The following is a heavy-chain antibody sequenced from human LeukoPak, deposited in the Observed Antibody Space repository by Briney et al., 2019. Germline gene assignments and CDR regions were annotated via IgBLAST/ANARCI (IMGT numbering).Heavy chain of an antibody. CDR2: ISYDGRNK. J-gene: IGHJ4*02. D-gene: IGHD5-24*01. V-gene: IGHV3-30*18. CDR3: AKATPPRDGSNPDY. Sequence: PGGSLRLSCAASGFTFSTYGMRWDRQAPGKGLEWVAVISYDGRNKYYADSVKGRFTISRDNSKNTLYLQMNSLRAEDTAVYYCAKATPPRDGSNPDYWGQGTLVTVSS. CDR1: GFTFSTYG.